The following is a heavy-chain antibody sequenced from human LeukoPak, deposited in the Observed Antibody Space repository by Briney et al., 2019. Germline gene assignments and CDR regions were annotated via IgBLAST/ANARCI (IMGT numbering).Heavy chain of an antibody. CDR1: GYXFTSFY. CDR2: VNPNNGGT. Sequence: ASVKVSCKASGYXFTSFYIHWVRQAPGQGLEWMGWVNPNNGGTKFAQKFRGRVTMTRDTSINTVYMELTRLRSDDTAVYYCARDPASGTHFDYWGQGTLVTVSS. CDR3: ARDPASGTHFDY. D-gene: IGHD1-1*01. J-gene: IGHJ4*02. V-gene: IGHV1-2*02.